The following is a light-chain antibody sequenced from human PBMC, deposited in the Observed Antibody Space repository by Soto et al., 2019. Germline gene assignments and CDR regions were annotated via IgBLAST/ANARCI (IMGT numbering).Light chain of an antibody. CDR1: NSNIGSKY. V-gene: IGLV1-47*01. J-gene: IGLJ2*01. CDR3: AAWDNNLGGPA. CDR2: RNN. Sequence: QSVLTQPPSASGTPGQRVSISCSGSNSNIGSKYVYWYQQLPGTAPKLLMYRNNQRPSGVPDRLSGSKSGTSASLAISGLRSEDEADYYCAAWDNNLGGPAFGGGTKLTVL.